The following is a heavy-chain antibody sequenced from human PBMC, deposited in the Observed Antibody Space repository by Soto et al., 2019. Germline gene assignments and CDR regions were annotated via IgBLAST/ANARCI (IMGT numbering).Heavy chain of an antibody. V-gene: IGHV3-30*03. Sequence: GGSLRLSCAASGFTFRSYWIPRVRPAPSKGLEWVAVISYDGSNKYYADSVKGRFTISRDNSKNTLYLQMNSLRAEDTAVYYCASDKATYYDFWSGYVLDYWGQGTLVTVSS. CDR3: ASDKATYYDFWSGYVLDY. J-gene: IGHJ4*02. CDR1: GFTFRSYW. D-gene: IGHD3-3*01. CDR2: ISYDGSNK.